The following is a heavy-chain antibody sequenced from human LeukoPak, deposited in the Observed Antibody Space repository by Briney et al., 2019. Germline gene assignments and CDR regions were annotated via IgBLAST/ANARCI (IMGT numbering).Heavy chain of an antibody. V-gene: IGHV1-18*01. CDR3: ARDNQLIEIPLIWGGDNWFDP. Sequence: GASVKVSCKASGYTFTSYGISWVRQAPGQGLEWMGWISAYNGNTNYAQKLQGRVTMTTDTSTSTAYMELRSLRSDDTAVYYCARDNQLIEIPLIWGGDNWFDPWGQGTLVTISS. D-gene: IGHD3-16*01. CDR1: GYTFTSYG. CDR2: ISAYNGNT. J-gene: IGHJ5*02.